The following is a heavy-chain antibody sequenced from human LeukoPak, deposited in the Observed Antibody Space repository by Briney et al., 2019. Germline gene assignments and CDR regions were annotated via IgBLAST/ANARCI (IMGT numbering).Heavy chain of an antibody. D-gene: IGHD2-15*01. CDR3: ARDVGVFGVAANLRGPIDY. J-gene: IGHJ4*02. Sequence: GASVKVSCKASGYTFTDYYKHWLRQAPGQGLGWMGWINPYSGGTNYAQIFQGRVTMTRDTSINTAYMELSRLRSDDTAVYYCARDVGVFGVAANLRGPIDYWGQGTLVTVSS. V-gene: IGHV1-2*02. CDR1: GYTFTDYY. CDR2: INPYSGGT.